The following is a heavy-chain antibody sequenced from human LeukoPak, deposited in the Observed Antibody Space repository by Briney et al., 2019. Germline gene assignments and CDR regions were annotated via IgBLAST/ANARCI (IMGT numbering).Heavy chain of an antibody. V-gene: IGHV1-8*01. CDR1: GYSFSNND. Sequence: GASVKVSCKASGYSFSNNDINWVRQTTGQGLEWMGWMSPNSGNTGYAQKFQGRITMTKNTSISTAYMELSSLRSEDTAVYYCARDQSRGYGFDYWGQGTLVTVSS. CDR2: MSPNSGNT. CDR3: ARDQSRGYGFDY. D-gene: IGHD5-12*01. J-gene: IGHJ4*02.